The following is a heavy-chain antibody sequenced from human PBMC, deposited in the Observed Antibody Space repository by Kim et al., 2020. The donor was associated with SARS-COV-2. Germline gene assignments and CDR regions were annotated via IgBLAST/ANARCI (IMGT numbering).Heavy chain of an antibody. Sequence: SETLSLTCSVSGGSISGGFYWSWIRQHPGKGLEWIGYIYYTGSTDYNPSLKSRVTISVDTSKNQFFLELNSVTAADTAEYYCVRGGPHGVWKYYFDYWG. V-gene: IGHV4-31*03. CDR3: VRGGPHGVWKYYFDY. CDR1: GGSISGGFY. J-gene: IGHJ4*01. CDR2: IYYTGST. D-gene: IGHD2-8*01.